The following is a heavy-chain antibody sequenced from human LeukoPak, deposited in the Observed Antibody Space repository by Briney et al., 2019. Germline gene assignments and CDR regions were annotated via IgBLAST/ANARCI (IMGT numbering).Heavy chain of an antibody. CDR2: INQSGYT. Sequence: PSQRLSLTCAVSGVSFDDYYWAWVRQTPGKGLEWIGEINQSGYTNDSPSLKSRVTLSIDTSRKQFSLNLRSVTVADAGTYYCTRMTTGHDYWGQGTLVTVSS. CDR1: GVSFDDYY. J-gene: IGHJ4*02. V-gene: IGHV4-34*01. CDR3: TRMTTGHDY. D-gene: IGHD4-17*01.